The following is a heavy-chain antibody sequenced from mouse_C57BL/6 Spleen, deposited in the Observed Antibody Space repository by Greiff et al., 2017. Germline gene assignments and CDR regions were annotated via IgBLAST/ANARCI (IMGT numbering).Heavy chain of an antibody. D-gene: IGHD2-1*01. J-gene: IGHJ4*01. V-gene: IGHV1-82*01. CDR3: ARSYGNYVGAMDY. Sequence: QVQLQQSGPELVKPGASVKISCKASGYAFSSSWMNWVKQRPGKGLEWIGRIYPGDGDTNYNGKFKGKATLTADKSSSTAYMQLSSLTSEDSAVYVGARSYGNYVGAMDYWGQGTSVTVSS. CDR1: GYAFSSSW. CDR2: IYPGDGDT.